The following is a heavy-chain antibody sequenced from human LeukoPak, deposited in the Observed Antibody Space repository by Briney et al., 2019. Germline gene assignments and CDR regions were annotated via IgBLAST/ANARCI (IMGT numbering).Heavy chain of an antibody. D-gene: IGHD2-2*01. Sequence: GGSLRLSCAASGFTVPDNYMNWVRQSSGKGLEWVSVIYSGGSTYYADSVKGRFTISRDNSKNTLYLQMNSLRAEDTAVYYCARAGPFCSSTSCDDYWGQGTLVTVSS. CDR3: ARAGPFCSSTSCDDY. CDR2: IYSGGST. J-gene: IGHJ4*02. V-gene: IGHV3-66*01. CDR1: GFTVPDNY.